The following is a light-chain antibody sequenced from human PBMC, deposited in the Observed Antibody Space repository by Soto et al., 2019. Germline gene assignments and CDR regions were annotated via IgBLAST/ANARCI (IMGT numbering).Light chain of an antibody. CDR1: QTISSC. CDR3: HRCNSYRT. V-gene: IGKV1-5*03. Sequence: IQQTQSPSTLSASLGDKVRITCRASQTISSCLAWYQQKPGMSSRLLLYKASTLARGSPRRFCGRGSGTDFPPTISSVQPDDFATYYCHRCNSYRTFGQG. J-gene: IGKJ1*01. CDR2: KAS.